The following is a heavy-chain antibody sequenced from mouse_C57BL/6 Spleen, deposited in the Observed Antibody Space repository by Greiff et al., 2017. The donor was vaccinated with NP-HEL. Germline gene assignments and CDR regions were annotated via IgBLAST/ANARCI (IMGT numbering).Heavy chain of an antibody. Sequence: QVQLQQSGAELVKPGASVKISCKASGYAFSSYWMNWVKQRPGKGLEWIGQIYPGDGDTNYNGKFKGKATLTADKSSSTAYMQLSSLTSEDSAVYFCAREGRYGSSGYWGQGTTLTVSS. CDR3: AREGRYGSSGY. CDR1: GYAFSSYW. D-gene: IGHD1-1*01. J-gene: IGHJ2*01. V-gene: IGHV1-80*01. CDR2: IYPGDGDT.